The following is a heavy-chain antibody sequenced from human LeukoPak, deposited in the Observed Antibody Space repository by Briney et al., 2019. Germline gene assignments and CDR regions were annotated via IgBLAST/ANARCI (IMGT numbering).Heavy chain of an antibody. J-gene: IGHJ4*02. Sequence: ASVKVSCKASGYTFTGYYMHWVRQAPGQGLEWMGRINPNSGGTNYAQKFQGRVTMTRDTSISTAYMELSRLRSDDTAVYYRARRYYDILTGYYPLDYWGQGTLVTVSS. CDR1: GYTFTGYY. CDR2: INPNSGGT. V-gene: IGHV1-2*06. CDR3: ARRYYDILTGYYPLDY. D-gene: IGHD3-9*01.